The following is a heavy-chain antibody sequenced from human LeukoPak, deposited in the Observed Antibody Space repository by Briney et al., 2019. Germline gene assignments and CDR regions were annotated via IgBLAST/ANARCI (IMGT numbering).Heavy chain of an antibody. Sequence: ASVKVSCKASGGTFSSYAISWVRQAPGQGLEWMGRIIPILGIADYAQKFQGRVTITAGKSTSTAYMELSSLRSEDTAVYYCARDQWASQDYWGQGTLVTVSS. J-gene: IGHJ4*02. V-gene: IGHV1-69*04. CDR3: ARDQWASQDY. CDR1: GGTFSSYA. CDR2: IIPILGIA. D-gene: IGHD1-26*01.